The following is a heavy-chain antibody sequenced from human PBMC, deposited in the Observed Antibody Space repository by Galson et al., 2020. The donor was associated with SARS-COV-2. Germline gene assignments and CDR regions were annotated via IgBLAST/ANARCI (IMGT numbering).Heavy chain of an antibody. CDR3: ATAPPLYSSSSGNWFDP. CDR1: GYTLTELS. CDR2: FDPEDGET. V-gene: IGHV1-24*01. J-gene: IGHJ5*02. D-gene: IGHD6-6*01. Sequence: ASVQVSCKVSGYTLTELSMHWVRQDPGQGLEWMGGFDPEDGETIYAQKFQGRVTMTGDTSTDTAYMELSSLRSEDTAVYYCATAPPLYSSSSGNWFDPWGQGTLVTVSS.